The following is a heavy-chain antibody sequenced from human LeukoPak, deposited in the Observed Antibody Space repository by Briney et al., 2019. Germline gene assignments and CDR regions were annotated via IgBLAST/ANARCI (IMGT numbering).Heavy chain of an antibody. V-gene: IGHV1-2*02. CDR2: INPNSGGT. J-gene: IGHJ4*02. CDR1: GYTFTGYY. Sequence: ASVKVSCKASGYTFTGYYMHWVRQVPGQGLEWMGWINPNSGGTNYVQKFQGRVTMTRDTSISTAYMELSRLRSDDTAVYYCASMAGRGYYYDSSGYYLDYWGQGTLVTVSS. D-gene: IGHD3-22*01. CDR3: ASMAGRGYYYDSSGYYLDY.